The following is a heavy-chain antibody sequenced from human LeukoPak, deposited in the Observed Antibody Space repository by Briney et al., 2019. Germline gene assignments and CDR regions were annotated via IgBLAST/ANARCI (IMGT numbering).Heavy chain of an antibody. J-gene: IGHJ4*01. CDR2: AYSGGST. D-gene: IGHD5-18*01. CDR3: ARVYKARLDC. CDR1: GFTDSSNY. V-gene: IGHV3-66*01. Sequence: GGSLRLSCAASGFTDSSNYMTWVRQAPGKGLEWVSIAYSGGSTYYADSVKGRFTISRDNSKNTLHLQMSGLRAEDTAVYYCARVYKARLDCWGQGALATVSS.